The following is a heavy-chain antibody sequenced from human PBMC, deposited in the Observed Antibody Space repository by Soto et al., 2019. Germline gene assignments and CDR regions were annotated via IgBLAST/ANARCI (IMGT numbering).Heavy chain of an antibody. Sequence: GGSLRLSCAASGFTFSNYAMHWVRQAPGKGLEWLAIISYDGDNEYYADSVRGRFTISRDNSKNTLYLQTNNLRHEDTAVYYCARDPPYGSGTSQNYGMDVWGQGTTVTVSS. J-gene: IGHJ6*02. CDR1: GFTFSNYA. CDR3: ARDPPYGSGTSQNYGMDV. D-gene: IGHD3-10*01. V-gene: IGHV3-30*03. CDR2: ISYDGDNE.